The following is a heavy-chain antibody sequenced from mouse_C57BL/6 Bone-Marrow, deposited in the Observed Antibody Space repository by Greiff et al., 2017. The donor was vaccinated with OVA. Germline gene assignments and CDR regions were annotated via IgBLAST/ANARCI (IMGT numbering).Heavy chain of an antibody. Sequence: QVHVKQSGPGLVQPSQSLSITCTVSGFSLTSYGVHWVRQSPGKGLEWLGVIWSGGSKDYNAAFISRLSISKDNSKSQVFFKMNSLQADDTAIYYCARRSYYEGYFDVWGTGTTVTVSS. J-gene: IGHJ1*03. V-gene: IGHV2-2*01. CDR3: ARRSYYEGYFDV. D-gene: IGHD1-1*01. CDR1: GFSLTSYG. CDR2: IWSGGSK.